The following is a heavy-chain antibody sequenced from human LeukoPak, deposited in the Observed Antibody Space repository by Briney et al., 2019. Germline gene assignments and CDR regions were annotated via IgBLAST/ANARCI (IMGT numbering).Heavy chain of an antibody. J-gene: IGHJ4*02. D-gene: IGHD2-2*02. Sequence: HPGGSLRLSCAASGYSFSSYGMQWVRQAPGKGLEWVAVIWYDGSKKYYADSVKGRFTISRDNSKNTLYLQMNSLRAEDTAVYYCAKDLRCSSTNCYIYWGQGTLVTVSS. CDR3: AKDLRCSSTNCYIY. V-gene: IGHV3-33*06. CDR2: IWYDGSKK. CDR1: GYSFSSYG.